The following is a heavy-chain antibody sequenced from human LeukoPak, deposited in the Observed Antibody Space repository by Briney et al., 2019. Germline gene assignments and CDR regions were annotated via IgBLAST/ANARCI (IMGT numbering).Heavy chain of an antibody. CDR1: GGSISSYY. CDR2: IYYSGST. Sequence: NSSETLSLTCTVSGGSISSYYWSWIRQPPGKGLEWIGYIYYSGSTNYNPSLKSRVTISVDTSKDQFSLKLSSVTAADTAVYYCARVSSSALRYYDWSQAGHYYYYMDVWGKGTTVTISS. V-gene: IGHV4-59*01. J-gene: IGHJ6*03. D-gene: IGHD3-9*01. CDR3: ARVSSSALRYYDWSQAGHYYYYMDV.